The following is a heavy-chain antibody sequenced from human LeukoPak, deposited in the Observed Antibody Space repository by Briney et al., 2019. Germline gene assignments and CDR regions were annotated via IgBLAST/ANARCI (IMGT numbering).Heavy chain of an antibody. J-gene: IGHJ3*02. D-gene: IGHD3-10*02. Sequence: GESLKISCKGSGYSFTSYWIGWVRQMPGKGLEWMGIIYPGDSDTRYSPSFQGQVTISADKSISTAYLQWSSLKASDTAMYYCARPFLGSGSFDAFDIWGQGTMVTVSS. CDR1: GYSFTSYW. CDR3: ARPFLGSGSFDAFDI. CDR2: IYPGDSDT. V-gene: IGHV5-51*01.